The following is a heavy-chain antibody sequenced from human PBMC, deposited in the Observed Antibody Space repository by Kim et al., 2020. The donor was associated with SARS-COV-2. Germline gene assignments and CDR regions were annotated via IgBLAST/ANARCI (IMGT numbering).Heavy chain of an antibody. CDR1: GFTFSSYA. D-gene: IGHD4-17*01. V-gene: IGHV3-23*01. Sequence: GGSLRLSCAASGFTFSSYAMSWVRQAPGKGLEWVSAISGRGGSTYYADSVKGRFTISRDNSKNTLYLKMNSLRAEDTAVYYCAKVSPDYGDYFDYWGQGTLVTVSS. CDR3: AKVSPDYGDYFDY. CDR2: ISGRGGST. J-gene: IGHJ4*02.